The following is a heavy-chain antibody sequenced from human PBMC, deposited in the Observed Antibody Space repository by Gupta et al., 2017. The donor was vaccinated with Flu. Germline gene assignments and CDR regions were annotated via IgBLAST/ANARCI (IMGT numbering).Heavy chain of an antibody. J-gene: IGHJ6*02. CDR2: IYNSDGRT. D-gene: IGHD2-8*02. CDR3: ARGRKYWSGDLGYGLDV. V-gene: IGHV4-61*02. CDR1: ARSISSGSYY. Sequence: QVQLQESGPGLVKPSHTLSLPCTVSARSISSGSYYWSWIRQPAGKGLEWIGRIYNSDGRTTKNPSLKGRDTITVDKSKNQLSRKLSSVTAADTAVYYCARGRKYWSGDLGYGLDVWGHGTRVTVSS.